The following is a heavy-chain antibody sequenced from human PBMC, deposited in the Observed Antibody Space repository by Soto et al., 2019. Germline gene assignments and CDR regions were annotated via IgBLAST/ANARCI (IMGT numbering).Heavy chain of an antibody. CDR1: GFTFSSYG. CDR3: ARDLTRAAAYYFDY. J-gene: IGHJ4*02. D-gene: IGHD6-13*01. CDR2: IWYDGSNK. V-gene: IGHV3-33*01. Sequence: PGGSLRLSCAASGFTFSSYGMHWVRQAPGKGLEWVVVIWYDGSNKYYADSVKGRFTISRDNSKNTLYLQMNSLRAEDTAVYYCARDLTRAAAYYFDYWGQGTLVTVSS.